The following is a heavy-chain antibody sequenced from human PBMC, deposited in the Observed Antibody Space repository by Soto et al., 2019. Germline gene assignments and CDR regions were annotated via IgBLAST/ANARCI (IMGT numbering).Heavy chain of an antibody. CDR3: ARDRLPHGAGFDY. CDR2: IIPILGIA. CDR1: GGTFSSYT. J-gene: IGHJ4*02. Sequence: QVQLVQSGAEVKKPGSSVKVSCKASGGTFSSYTISWVRQAPGQGLEWMGRIIPILGIANYAQKFQGRVTITADKSTSTAYMELSSLRSEDTAVYYCARDRLPHGAGFDYWGQGPLVTVSS. V-gene: IGHV1-69*08. D-gene: IGHD3-10*01.